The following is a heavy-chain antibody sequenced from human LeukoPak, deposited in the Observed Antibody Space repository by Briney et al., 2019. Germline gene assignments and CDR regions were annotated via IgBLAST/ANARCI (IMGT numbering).Heavy chain of an antibody. D-gene: IGHD4-17*01. CDR2: IYPGDSDT. CDR1: GYSFATSW. CDR3: ARPNDYGYYFDY. Sequence: GESLKISCKGSGYSFATSWIGWVRQMPGKGLEWMGIIYPGDSDTRYSPSFQSQVTISVDKSISTAYLQWSSLKASDTAMYYCARPNDYGYYFDYWGQGTLVTVSS. V-gene: IGHV5-51*01. J-gene: IGHJ4*02.